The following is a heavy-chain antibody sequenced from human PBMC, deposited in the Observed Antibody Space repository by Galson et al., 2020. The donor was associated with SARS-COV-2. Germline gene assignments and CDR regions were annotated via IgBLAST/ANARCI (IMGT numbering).Heavy chain of an antibody. CDR2: IYYSCTT. Sequence: SETLSLTCSVSACPITSDNSYLGWIRQPPGKGLQCIGRIYYSCTTYYNPSLKSRVTMSVDTSKSQFSLKLSSVTAADTAVYYCVSLTALVVINPTPDFDFWGQGALVTVSS. CDR1: ACPITSDNSY. J-gene: IGHJ4*02. V-gene: IGHV4-39*07. D-gene: IGHD3-22*01. CDR3: VSLTALVVINPTPDFDF.